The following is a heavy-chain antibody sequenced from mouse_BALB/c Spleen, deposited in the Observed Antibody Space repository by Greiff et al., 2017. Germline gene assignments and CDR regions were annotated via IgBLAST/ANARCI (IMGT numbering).Heavy chain of an antibody. J-gene: IGHJ2*01. CDR1: GYTFTSYW. V-gene: IGHV1S81*02. D-gene: IGHD2-3*01. CDR3: ARESIYDGFFDY. Sequence: QVQLQQPGAELVKPGASVKLSCKASGYTFTSYWMHWVKQRPGQGLEWIGEINPSNGRTNYNEKFKSKATLTVDKSSSTAYMQLSSLTSEDSAVYYCARESIYDGFFDYWGQGTTLTVSS. CDR2: INPSNGRT.